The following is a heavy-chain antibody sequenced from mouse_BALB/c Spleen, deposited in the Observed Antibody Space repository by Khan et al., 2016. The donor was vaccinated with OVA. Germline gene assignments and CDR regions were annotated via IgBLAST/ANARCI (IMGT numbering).Heavy chain of an antibody. J-gene: IGHJ3*01. CDR1: GYTLTNYG. CDR3: SRANCNYWFAY. D-gene: IGHD2-1*01. V-gene: IGHV9-3-1*01. CDR2: INTYTGGA. Sequence: QIQLVQSGPELKKPGETVKISCKASGYTLTNYGMNWVKQAPGKDLKWMGWINTYTGGATYADDFKGRFALSLETSARTAYLQINNLKNEDTATYFCSRANCNYWFAYWGQGTLVTVSA.